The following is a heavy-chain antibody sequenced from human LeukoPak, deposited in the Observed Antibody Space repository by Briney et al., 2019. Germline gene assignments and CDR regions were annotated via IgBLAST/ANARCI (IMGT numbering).Heavy chain of an antibody. CDR2: ISPSGAST. CDR1: GYTFTIYY. Sequence: ASVNVSCKASGYTFTIYYMHWVRPAPGQGLEWMGLISPSGASTSYAQKFQGRVTMTRDTSTNTVYMELSSLRSEATAVYYCARSYSYGSLLDYWGQGTLVTVSS. D-gene: IGHD5-18*01. J-gene: IGHJ4*02. V-gene: IGHV1-46*01. CDR3: ARSYSYGSLLDY.